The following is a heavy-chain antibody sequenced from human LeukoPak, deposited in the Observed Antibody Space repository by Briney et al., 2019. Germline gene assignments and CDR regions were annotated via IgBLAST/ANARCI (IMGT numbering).Heavy chain of an antibody. CDR3: ARDWALYCSGGSCFSGGFDY. J-gene: IGHJ4*02. V-gene: IGHV1-2*04. CDR2: INPNSGGT. CDR1: GYTFTGYY. D-gene: IGHD2-15*01. Sequence: GASVKVSCKASGYTFTGYYMHWVRQAPGQGLEWMGWINPNSGGTNYAQKFQGWVTMTRDTSISTAYMELSRLRSDDTAVYYCARDWALYCSGGSCFSGGFDYWGQGTLVTVSS.